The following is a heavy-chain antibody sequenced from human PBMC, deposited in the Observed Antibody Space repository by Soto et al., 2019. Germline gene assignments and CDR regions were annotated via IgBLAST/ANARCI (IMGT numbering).Heavy chain of an antibody. CDR3: ARDLGRAVADTSLYFDYGMDV. D-gene: IGHD6-19*01. CDR2: IYSSGST. Sequence: ASETLSLTCTVSGGSISSGGYYWSWIRQPPGKGLEWIGRIYSSGSTNYNPSLKSRVTISVDTSKNQFSLKLSSVTAADTAVYYGARDLGRAVADTSLYFDYGMDVWGQGATVTVSS. V-gene: IGHV4-61*02. J-gene: IGHJ6*02. CDR1: GGSISSGGYY.